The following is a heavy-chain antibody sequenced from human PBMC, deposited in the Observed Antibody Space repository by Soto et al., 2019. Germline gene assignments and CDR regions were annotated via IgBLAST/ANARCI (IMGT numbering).Heavy chain of an antibody. D-gene: IGHD6-19*01. V-gene: IGHV4-34*01. CDR3: ARLASGWQYYYFDC. Sequence: QVQLQQWGAGLLKPSETLSLPCAVYGGSFSPYFWSWIRQPPGKGLEWIGEINHSGSTNYNPSLTRRATLSVDTSKNQGSLKLTSVTAADTAVYYCARLASGWQYYYFDCWGRGTPGTVSS. CDR1: GGSFSPYF. J-gene: IGHJ2*01. CDR2: INHSGST.